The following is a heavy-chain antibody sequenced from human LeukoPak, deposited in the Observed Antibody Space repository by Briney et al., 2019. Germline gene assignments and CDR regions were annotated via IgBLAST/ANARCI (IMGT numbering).Heavy chain of an antibody. CDR3: ARFGQLYCPDY. J-gene: IGHJ4*02. D-gene: IGHD2-8*02. CDR2: INSDGSGT. V-gene: IGHV3-74*01. Sequence: TGGSLRLSCAASGFTFSSHWMHWVRQAPGKGLVWVSRINSDGSGTIYADSVKGRFTISRDNAKNTLDLQMNSLRVEDTAVYYCARFGQLYCPDYWGQGTLVTVPS. CDR1: GFTFSSHW.